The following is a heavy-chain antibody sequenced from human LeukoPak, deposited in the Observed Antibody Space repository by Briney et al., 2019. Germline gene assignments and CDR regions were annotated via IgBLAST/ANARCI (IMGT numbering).Heavy chain of an antibody. J-gene: IGHJ6*03. CDR1: GGSFSGYY. CDR2: INHSGST. D-gene: IGHD3-10*01. CDR3: ARKGPSVRYYYYYMDV. Sequence: KPSETLSLTCAVYGGSFSGYYWSRIRQPPGKGLEWIGEINHSGSTNYNPSLKSRVTISVDTSKSQFSLKLSSVTAADTAVYYCARKGPSVRYYYYYMDVWGKGTTVTVSS. V-gene: IGHV4-34*01.